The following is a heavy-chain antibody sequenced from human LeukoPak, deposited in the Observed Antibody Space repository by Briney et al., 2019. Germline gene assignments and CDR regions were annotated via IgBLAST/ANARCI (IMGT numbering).Heavy chain of an antibody. J-gene: IGHJ6*02. Sequence: GEALKISCRGSGYSFTSYWIGWVRQMPGKGVEGMGSIYPGYSDTRYSPSFQVQVSISADKSITTAYLPWTSRNASDTAMSDCARQTGEYYGSGSYYPYGMDVWGQGATVTVSS. V-gene: IGHV5-51*01. CDR1: GYSFTSYW. D-gene: IGHD3-10*01. CDR2: IYPGYSDT. CDR3: ARQTGEYYGSGSYYPYGMDV.